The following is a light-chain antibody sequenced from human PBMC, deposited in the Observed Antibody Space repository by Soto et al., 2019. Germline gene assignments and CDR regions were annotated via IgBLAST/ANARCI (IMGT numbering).Light chain of an antibody. CDR2: DSS. CDR3: QHYNKWPFT. CDR1: QGIGST. Sequence: EIVLTQSPAALSVSPGERVTLSCRASQGIGSTLAWYQQKPGQTPRLLIYDSSTRATGIPARFSGSGSGTEFTLTINGLQSEDFAVYYCQHYNKWPFTFGPGTKVDI. J-gene: IGKJ3*01. V-gene: IGKV3-15*01.